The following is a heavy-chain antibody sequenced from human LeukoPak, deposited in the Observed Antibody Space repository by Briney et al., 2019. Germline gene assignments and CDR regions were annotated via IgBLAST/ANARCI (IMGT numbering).Heavy chain of an antibody. D-gene: IGHD1-1*01. Sequence: GGCLRLSCAASGFPPSRYSMNSVCDAPGTGLECGSFMSSSSSSIYYAESLRGRFTTSRDNAKNSLYLQVNSLRADEAAVYYCAGVGELERRSLHYLDYWGQGTLVTVSS. CDR2: MSSSSSSI. V-gene: IGHV3-21*06. J-gene: IGHJ4*02. CDR3: AGVGELERRSLHYLDY. CDR1: GFPPSRYS.